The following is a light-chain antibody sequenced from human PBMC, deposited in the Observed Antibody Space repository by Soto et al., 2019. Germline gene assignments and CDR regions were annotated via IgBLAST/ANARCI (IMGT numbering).Light chain of an antibody. V-gene: IGKV2-28*01. CDR3: MQGRQSRIT. CDR2: LGS. J-gene: IGKJ5*01. CDR1: QSLLHSSGYNF. Sequence: DIVMTQSPLSLPVTPGEPASISCRSSQSLLHSSGYNFLDWYLQKPGHSPQLLIYLGSNRASGVPDRFSGSGSGTDFTLKISRMEAEDVGVYYCMQGRQSRITCGQGTRLEI.